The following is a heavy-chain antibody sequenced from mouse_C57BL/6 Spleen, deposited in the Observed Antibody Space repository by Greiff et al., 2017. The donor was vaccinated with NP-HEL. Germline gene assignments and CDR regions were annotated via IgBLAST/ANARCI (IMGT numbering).Heavy chain of an antibody. V-gene: IGHV1-43*01. CDR3: AKGPYYYGSSYGGDD. CDR2: INPSTGGT. D-gene: IGHD1-1*01. Sequence: EVQLQQSGPELVKPGASVKISYMHWVKQSSEKSLEWIGEINPSTGGTSYNQKFKGKATLTVDKSSSTAYMQLKSLTSEDSAVYYCAKGPYYYGSSYGGDDWGKGTSVTVSS. J-gene: IGHJ4*01.